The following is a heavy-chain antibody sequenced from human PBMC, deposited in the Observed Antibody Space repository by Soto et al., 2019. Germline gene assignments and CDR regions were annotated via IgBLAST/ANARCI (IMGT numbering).Heavy chain of an antibody. CDR2: IYYSGSS. J-gene: IGHJ4*02. Sequence: QVQLQESGPGLVKPSQTLSLTCTVSGGSISSGGYYWSWIRQHPGKGLEWIGYIYYSGSSYYNPSLKSRVTISVDTSKNQFSLKLSSVTAADTAAYYCARGRRLSGCLDYWGQGTLVTVSS. CDR1: GGSISSGGYY. CDR3: ARGRRLSGCLDY. V-gene: IGHV4-31*03. D-gene: IGHD3-16*02.